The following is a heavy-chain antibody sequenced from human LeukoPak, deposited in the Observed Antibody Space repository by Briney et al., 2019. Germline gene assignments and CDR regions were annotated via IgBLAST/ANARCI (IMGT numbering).Heavy chain of an antibody. CDR2: INLYSGGA. Sequence: ASVKVSCKASGYTFTDYYMHWVRQAPGQGLEWMGCINLYSGGAHYAQKFQDWLSMTRDTSINTAYMELSSLRSDDTAVYYYARDILGRSNGGSNYFGMEVWGQGTTVTVSS. J-gene: IGHJ6*02. CDR1: GYTFTDYY. V-gene: IGHV1-2*04. CDR3: ARDILGRSNGGSNYFGMEV. D-gene: IGHD2-15*01.